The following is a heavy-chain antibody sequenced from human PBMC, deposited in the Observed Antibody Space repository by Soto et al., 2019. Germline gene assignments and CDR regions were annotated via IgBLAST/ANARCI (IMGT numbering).Heavy chain of an antibody. Sequence: ASVKVSCKASGYTFTNFGISWVRQAPGQGLEWMGWISAYNGNTNYAQNFQGRVTMTTDTSTSTAYMELRSLRSDVTAVYYCARVCTPIDYWGQVTLFTLSS. J-gene: IGHJ4*02. D-gene: IGHD2-15*01. V-gene: IGHV1-18*01. CDR2: ISAYNGNT. CDR1: GYTFTNFG. CDR3: ARVCTPIDY.